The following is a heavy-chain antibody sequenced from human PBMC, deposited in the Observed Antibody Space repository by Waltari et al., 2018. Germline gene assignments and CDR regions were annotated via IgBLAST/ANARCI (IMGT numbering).Heavy chain of an antibody. Sequence: QVQLVESGVGVVQPGRSLILPCARVGFTFSSYGMHWVRQAPGKGLEWVAVIWYDGSNKYYADSVKGRFTISRDNSKNTLYLQMNSLRAEDTAVYYCARDLAWWGQGTLVTVSS. CDR3: ARDLAW. D-gene: IGHD3-3*01. J-gene: IGHJ4*02. CDR1: GFTFSSYG. CDR2: IWYDGSNK. V-gene: IGHV3-33*08.